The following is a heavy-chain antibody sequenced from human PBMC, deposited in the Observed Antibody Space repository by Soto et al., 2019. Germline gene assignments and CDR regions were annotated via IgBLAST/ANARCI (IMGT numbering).Heavy chain of an antibody. CDR3: ARTTSTGDFDY. J-gene: IGHJ4*02. CDR1: GYTFTNYG. V-gene: IGHV1-18*01. D-gene: IGHD3-10*01. Sequence: ASVKVSCKASGYTFTNYGISWVRQAPGQGLEWMGWSSTYNGNTNYAQKLQGRVTMTTDTSTSTAYMELRSLRSDDTAVYHCARTTSTGDFDYWGQGTLVTVSS. CDR2: SSTYNGNT.